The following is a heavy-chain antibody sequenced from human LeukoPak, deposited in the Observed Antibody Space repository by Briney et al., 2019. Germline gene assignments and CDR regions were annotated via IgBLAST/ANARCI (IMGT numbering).Heavy chain of an antibody. CDR3: ARIRDGYNDAYDI. V-gene: IGHV1-46*01. CDR2: INPSGGST. Sequence: GASVKVSCKASGYTFTSYYMHWVRQAPGQRLEWMGIINPSGGSTSYAQKFQGRVTMTRDTSTSTVYMGLSSLRSEDTAVYYCARIRDGYNDAYDIWGQGTMVTVSS. CDR1: GYTFTSYY. J-gene: IGHJ3*02. D-gene: IGHD5-24*01.